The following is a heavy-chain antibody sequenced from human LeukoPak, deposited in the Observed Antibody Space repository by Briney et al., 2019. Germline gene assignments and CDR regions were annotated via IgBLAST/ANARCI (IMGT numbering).Heavy chain of an antibody. CDR3: VSPRGFSYGYFDY. Sequence: SATLSLTCTVSGGSISSSSAYWGWIRQPPGKGLEWIGSIYYSKNTYYNPSLKSRVTISADTSKNQFSLTLGSVSATDTAVYYCVSPRGFSYGYFDYWGQGTLVTVSP. V-gene: IGHV4-39*01. CDR1: GGSISSSSAY. J-gene: IGHJ4*02. CDR2: IYYSKNT. D-gene: IGHD5-18*01.